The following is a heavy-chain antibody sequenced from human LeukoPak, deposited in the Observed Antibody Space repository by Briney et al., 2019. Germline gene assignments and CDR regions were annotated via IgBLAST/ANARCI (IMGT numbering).Heavy chain of an antibody. CDR1: GGTFSSYA. CDR3: ARRYTDLENWYFDL. CDR2: IIPIFGTA. D-gene: IGHD1-14*01. Sequence: SVNVSCKASGGTFSSYAISWVRQAPGQGLEWMGGIIPIFGTANYAQKFQGRVTITADESTSTAYMELSSLRSEDTAVYYCARRYTDLENWYFDLWGRGTLVTVSS. J-gene: IGHJ2*01. V-gene: IGHV1-69*13.